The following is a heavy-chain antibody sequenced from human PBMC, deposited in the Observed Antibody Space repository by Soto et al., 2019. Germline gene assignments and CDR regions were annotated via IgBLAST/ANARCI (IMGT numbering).Heavy chain of an antibody. J-gene: IGHJ4*02. Sequence: PGESLKISCKGSDYRFAGYWIAWVRQMPGKGLEWMGIIHPGESDTRYSPSFQGQVTISADKSINTAYLQWSSLKASDTAMYYCARQDGAAKFYFDYWGQGTLVTVSS. CDR3: ARQDGAAKFYFDY. D-gene: IGHD2-15*01. V-gene: IGHV5-51*01. CDR1: DYRFAGYW. CDR2: IHPGESDT.